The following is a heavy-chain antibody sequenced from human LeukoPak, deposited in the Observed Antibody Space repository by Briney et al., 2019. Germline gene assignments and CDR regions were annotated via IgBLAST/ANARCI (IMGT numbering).Heavy chain of an antibody. CDR2: IIPIFHTP. CDR1: GGTFSNFG. D-gene: IGHD3-10*01. CDR3: ASDRIWFGESTNEY. J-gene: IGHJ4*02. V-gene: IGHV1-69*13. Sequence: SVKVSCKASGGTFSNFGISWVRQAPGQGLEWMGGIIPIFHTPNYAQKFQGRVTITADESTSTAYMELSSLKSEDTAVYYCASDRIWFGESTNEYWGQGTLVTVSS.